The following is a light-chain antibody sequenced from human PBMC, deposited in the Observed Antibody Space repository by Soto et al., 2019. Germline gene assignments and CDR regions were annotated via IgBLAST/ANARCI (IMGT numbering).Light chain of an antibody. CDR2: RAS. Sequence: EIVMTQSPATLSVSPGGRATLSCRASQSINNYLAWYQQRPGQPPRLLIYRASTRATGIPDRFSGSGSRTEFSLPISSLQSEDFAVYYCQQYSTWPPKYTFGPGTKLEI. CDR3: QQYSTWPPKYT. J-gene: IGKJ2*01. CDR1: QSINNY. V-gene: IGKV3-15*01.